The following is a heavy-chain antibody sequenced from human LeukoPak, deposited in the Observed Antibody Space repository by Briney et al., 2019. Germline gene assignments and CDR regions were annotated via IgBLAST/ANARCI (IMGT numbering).Heavy chain of an antibody. CDR2: ISSSGSTI. D-gene: IGHD3-10*01. V-gene: IGHV3-11*01. CDR1: GFTFSDYY. Sequence: GGSLRLSCAASGFTFSDYYMSWIRQAPGKGLERVSYISSSGSTIYYADSVKGRFTISRDNAKNSLYLQMNSLRAEDTAVYYCARESYYGSGSYGSLGAFDIWGQGTMVTVSS. CDR3: ARESYYGSGSYGSLGAFDI. J-gene: IGHJ3*02.